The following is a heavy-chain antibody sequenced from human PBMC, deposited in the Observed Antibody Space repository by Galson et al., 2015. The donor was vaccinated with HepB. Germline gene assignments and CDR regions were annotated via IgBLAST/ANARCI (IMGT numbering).Heavy chain of an antibody. Sequence: SVKVSCKASGYTFTSYDINWVRQATGQGLEWMGWMNPNSGNTGYAQKFQGRVTMTRNASISTAYMELSSLRSEDTAVYYCARPRRNGRGNWFDLWGQGTLVTVSS. CDR3: ARPRRNGRGNWFDL. CDR2: MNPNSGNT. D-gene: IGHD1-14*01. J-gene: IGHJ5*02. V-gene: IGHV1-8*01. CDR1: GYTFTSYD.